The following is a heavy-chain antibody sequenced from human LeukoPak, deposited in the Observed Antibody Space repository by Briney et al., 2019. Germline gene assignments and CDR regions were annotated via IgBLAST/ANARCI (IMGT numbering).Heavy chain of an antibody. CDR3: ARHVYARLTYCFDY. J-gene: IGHJ4*02. D-gene: IGHD2/OR15-2a*01. CDR2: IYYSGSTY. Sequence: SETPSLTCTVSGGSISVNSYYWGWVRQPPGKGLEWIGSIYYSGSTYYYNPSLKSRVTISVDTSKNQFSLKLTSVTAADTAVYYCARHVYARLTYCFDYWGQGTLVTVSS. V-gene: IGHV4-39*01. CDR1: GGSISVNSYY.